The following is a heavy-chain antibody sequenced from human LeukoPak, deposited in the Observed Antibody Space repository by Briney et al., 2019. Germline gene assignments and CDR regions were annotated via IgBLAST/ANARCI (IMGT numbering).Heavy chain of an antibody. Sequence: ASVKVSCKVSGYTLTEISMHWVRQAHGKGLEWMGRFDPEHGETFYARKFQGRVIMTEDTFTDTAYMGLSSLRSEDTAVYYCATSTNGVTVDYYYGMDVWGQGTTVTVSS. CDR1: GYTLTEIS. J-gene: IGHJ6*02. D-gene: IGHD4-23*01. CDR2: FDPEHGET. V-gene: IGHV1-24*01. CDR3: ATSTNGVTVDYYYGMDV.